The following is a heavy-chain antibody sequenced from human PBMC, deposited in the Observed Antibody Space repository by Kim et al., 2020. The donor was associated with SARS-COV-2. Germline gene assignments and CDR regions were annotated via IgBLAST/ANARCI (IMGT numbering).Heavy chain of an antibody. Sequence: ASVKVSCKVSGYTLTELSMHWVRQAPGKGLEWMGGFDPEDGETIYAQKFQGRVTMTEDTSTDTAYMELSSLRSEDTAVYYCATDGGSSSFNWFDPWGQGTLVTVSS. CDR3: ATDGGSSSFNWFDP. CDR1: GYTLTELS. V-gene: IGHV1-24*01. CDR2: FDPEDGET. J-gene: IGHJ5*02. D-gene: IGHD6-6*01.